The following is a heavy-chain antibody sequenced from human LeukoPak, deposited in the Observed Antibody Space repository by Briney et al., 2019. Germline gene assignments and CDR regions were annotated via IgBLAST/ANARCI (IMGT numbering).Heavy chain of an antibody. J-gene: IGHJ4*02. D-gene: IGHD7-27*01. CDR3: ARHNWGYYFDY. CDR1: GGSISSYY. Sequence: SETLSLTCTVSGGSISSYYWSWIRQPPGKGLEWIGYIYYSRSTNYNPSLKSRVTISVDTSKNQFSLKLSSVTAADTAVYYCARHNWGYYFDYWGQGTLVTVSS. V-gene: IGHV4-59*08. CDR2: IYYSRST.